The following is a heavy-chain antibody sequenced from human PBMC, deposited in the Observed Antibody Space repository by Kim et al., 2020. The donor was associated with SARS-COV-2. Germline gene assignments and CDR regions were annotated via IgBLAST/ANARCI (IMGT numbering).Heavy chain of an antibody. CDR2: IGGSGGDT. CDR1: GIIFSSYA. CDR3: AKHKSSILYYFDY. V-gene: IGHV3-23*01. Sequence: GGSLRLSCAASGIIFSSYAVSWVRQAPGKGLEWVSGIGGSGGDTYYADSVKGRFTISRDNSKNTVYLQMNTLRAEDTAIYYCAKHKSSILYYFDYWGQGTLVTVSS. D-gene: IGHD6-6*01. J-gene: IGHJ4*02.